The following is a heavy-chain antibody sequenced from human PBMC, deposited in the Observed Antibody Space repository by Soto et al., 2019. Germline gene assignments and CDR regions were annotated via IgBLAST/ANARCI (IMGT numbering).Heavy chain of an antibody. Sequence: EVQLLESGGGLVQPGGSLRLSCAASGFTFSAYAMAWVRQAPGKGLEWVSAIRGGGDVTYYVDSVKGRFTISRDNSRNMLYLQMNSLRDEDTGVDYCTSFYWLPNFDYWGQGTLVTVSS. J-gene: IGHJ4*02. CDR3: TSFYWLPNFDY. V-gene: IGHV3-23*01. CDR1: GFTFSAYA. CDR2: IRGGGDVT. D-gene: IGHD2-2*01.